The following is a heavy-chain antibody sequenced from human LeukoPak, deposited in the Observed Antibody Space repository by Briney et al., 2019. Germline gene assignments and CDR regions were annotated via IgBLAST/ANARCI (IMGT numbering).Heavy chain of an antibody. CDR2: IYYSGST. CDR1: GGSISSYY. J-gene: IGHJ5*02. D-gene: IGHD4-17*01. CDR3: ARDYGDYQRGGSWFDP. Sequence: SETLSLTCTVSGGSISSYYWSWIRQPPGKGLEWIGYIYYSGSTNYNPSLKSRVTISVDTSKNQFSLKLSSVTAADTAVYYCARDYGDYQRGGSWFDPWGQGTLVTVSS. V-gene: IGHV4-59*01.